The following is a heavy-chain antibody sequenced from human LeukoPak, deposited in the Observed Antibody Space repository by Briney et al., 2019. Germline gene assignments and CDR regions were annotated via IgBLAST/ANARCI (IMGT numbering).Heavy chain of an antibody. V-gene: IGHV3-7*01. J-gene: IGHJ4*02. CDR3: ARGPIAAADPFDY. D-gene: IGHD6-13*01. Sequence: GSLGLSCAASGFPFRSYWMRWGRQAPGKGLEWVANIKQDGSEKNYVDSVKGRFTISRDNAKNSLYLQMNSLRAEDTAVYYCARGPIAAADPFDYWGQGTLVTVSS. CDR1: GFPFRSYW. CDR2: IKQDGSEK.